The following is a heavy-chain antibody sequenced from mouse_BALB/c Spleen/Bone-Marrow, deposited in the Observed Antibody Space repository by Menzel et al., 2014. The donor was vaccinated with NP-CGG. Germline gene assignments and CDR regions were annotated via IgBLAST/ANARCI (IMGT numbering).Heavy chain of an antibody. V-gene: IGHV5-6-5*01. CDR2: ISTGGTT. J-gene: IGHJ3*01. D-gene: IGHD1-1*02. Sequence: EVQLVQSGGGLVKPEGSVKLSCAASGFPFSSYAMSWIRQTPEQRLEWVASISTGGTTYYPDSVRGGFTISRDNARNILYLKMSNLESEDTAVYYCARRWGYEIPSAYWGQGTLVTVSA. CDR1: GFPFSSYA. CDR3: ARRWGYEIPSAY.